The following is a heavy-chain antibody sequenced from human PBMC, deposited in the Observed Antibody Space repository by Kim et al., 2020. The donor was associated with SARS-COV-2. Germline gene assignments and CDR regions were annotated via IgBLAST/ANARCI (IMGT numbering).Heavy chain of an antibody. V-gene: IGHV3-7*03. CDR3: TRSISH. J-gene: IGHJ4*02. D-gene: IGHD3-10*01. CDR1: GFTFSTYW. CDR2: VTQDGREK. Sequence: GGSLRLSCAASGFTFSTYWMTWVRQAPGKGLEWVATVTQDGREKYYVDSVKGRFTISRDNAKNLMYLQITSLRAEDTAAYYCTRSISHWGQGTLVTVSS.